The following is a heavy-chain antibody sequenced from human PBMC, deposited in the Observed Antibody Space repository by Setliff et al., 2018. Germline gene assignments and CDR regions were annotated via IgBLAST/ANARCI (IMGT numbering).Heavy chain of an antibody. Sequence: SETLSLTCTVSGGSISNYYWSWIRQPAGKGLEWIGRIYYSGSTYYNPSLKSRVTISVDTSKNQFSLKLSSVTAADTAVYYCARESRYYYDNLGTLDYWGQGTLVTVSS. V-gene: IGHV4-4*07. J-gene: IGHJ4*02. D-gene: IGHD3-22*01. CDR1: GGSISNYY. CDR2: IYYSGST. CDR3: ARESRYYYDNLGTLDY.